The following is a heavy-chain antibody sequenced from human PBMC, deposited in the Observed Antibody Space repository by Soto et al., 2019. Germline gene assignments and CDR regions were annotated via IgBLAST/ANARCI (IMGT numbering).Heavy chain of an antibody. CDR3: AKGGPYYYESSGYYYGLEP. D-gene: IGHD3-22*01. CDR2: ISYDGSNK. V-gene: IGHV3-30*18. J-gene: IGHJ5*02. CDR1: GFTFSSYG. Sequence: PGGSLRLSCAASGFTFSSYGMHWVRQAPGKGLEWVAVISYDGSNKYYADSVKGRFTISRDNYKNKLYLQMNSLRAEDTAVYYCAKGGPYYYESSGYYYGLEPWGQGTLVTV.